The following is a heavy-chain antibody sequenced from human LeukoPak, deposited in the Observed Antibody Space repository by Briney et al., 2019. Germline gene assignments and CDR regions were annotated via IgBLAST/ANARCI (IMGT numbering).Heavy chain of an antibody. CDR1: GYSFTNYW. CDR3: ARHVREDTRFLDY. V-gene: IGHV5-51*01. J-gene: IGHJ4*02. CDR2: IYPGGSDP. D-gene: IGHD2-15*01. Sequence: GESLKISCKGSGYSFTNYWIGWVRQMPGKGLEWMGIIYPGGSDPRYSPSFQGQVTISAAKSISTAYLQWSSLKPSDTAMYYCARHVREDTRFLDYWGLGTLVTVSS.